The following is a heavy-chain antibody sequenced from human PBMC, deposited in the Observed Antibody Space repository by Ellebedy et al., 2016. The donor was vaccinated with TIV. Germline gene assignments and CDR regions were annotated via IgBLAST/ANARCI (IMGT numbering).Heavy chain of an antibody. CDR1: GYSFTSYW. Sequence: GESLKISXKGSGYSFTSYWIGWVRQMPGKGLEWMGIIYPGDSDTRYSPSFQGQVTISADKSISTAYLQWSSLKASDTAMYYCARLKNLKRGAREIFGQYNWFDPWGQGTLVTVSS. V-gene: IGHV5-51*01. J-gene: IGHJ5*02. D-gene: IGHD3/OR15-3a*01. CDR3: ARLKNLKRGAREIFGQYNWFDP. CDR2: IYPGDSDT.